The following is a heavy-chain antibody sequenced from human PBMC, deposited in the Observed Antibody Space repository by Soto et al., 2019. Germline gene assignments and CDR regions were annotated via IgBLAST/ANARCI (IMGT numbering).Heavy chain of an antibody. Sequence: HPGGSLRLSCAASGFTFSSYAMSWVRQAPGKGLEWVSAISGSGGSTYYADSVKGRFTISRDNSKNTLYLQMNSLRAEDTAVYYCAKDPHRWFGELFGYYYYYGMDVWGQGTTVTVSS. CDR3: AKDPHRWFGELFGYYYYYGMDV. D-gene: IGHD3-10*01. CDR1: GFTFSSYA. J-gene: IGHJ6*02. V-gene: IGHV3-23*01. CDR2: ISGSGGST.